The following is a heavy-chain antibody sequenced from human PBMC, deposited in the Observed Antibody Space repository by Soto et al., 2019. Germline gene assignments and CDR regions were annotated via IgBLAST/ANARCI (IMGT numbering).Heavy chain of an antibody. CDR1: GFTFSSYS. J-gene: IGHJ6*02. CDR3: AGRRIGAAAAYGMDV. V-gene: IGHV3-48*02. Sequence: GGSLRLSCAAAGFTFSSYSMNWVRQAPGKGLEWVSYISSSSSTIYYGDSVKGRLTISRDNAKNSLYLQMNSLRDEDTAVYSCAGRRIGAAAAYGMDVWGQGPTVTVSS. D-gene: IGHD6-13*01. CDR2: ISSSSSTI.